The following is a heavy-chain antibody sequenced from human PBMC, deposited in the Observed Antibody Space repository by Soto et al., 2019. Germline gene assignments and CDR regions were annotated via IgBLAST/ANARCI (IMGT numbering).Heavy chain of an antibody. Sequence: GGSLRLSCAASGFTFSSYWMSWVRQAPGKGLEWVANIKQDGSEKYYVDSVKGRLTISRDNAKNSLYLQMNSLRAEDTAVYYCARELGCCSGGSCYDAYYFDYWGQGTLVTVSS. CDR2: IKQDGSEK. J-gene: IGHJ4*02. CDR1: GFTFSSYW. D-gene: IGHD2-15*01. CDR3: ARELGCCSGGSCYDAYYFDY. V-gene: IGHV3-7*01.